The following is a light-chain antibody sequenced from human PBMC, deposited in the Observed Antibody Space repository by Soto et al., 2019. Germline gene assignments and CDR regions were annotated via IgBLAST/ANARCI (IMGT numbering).Light chain of an antibody. CDR2: KAS. V-gene: IGKV1-5*03. CDR1: QSISSW. CDR3: QQDDNASWT. Sequence: DIQMTQSPSTLSASVGDRVIITCRASQSISSWLAWYQQKPGKAPNLLIYKASTLKSGVPSRFSGSGSGTECTLTISSLQPDDFATYYCQQDDNASWTFGQGTKVEIK. J-gene: IGKJ1*01.